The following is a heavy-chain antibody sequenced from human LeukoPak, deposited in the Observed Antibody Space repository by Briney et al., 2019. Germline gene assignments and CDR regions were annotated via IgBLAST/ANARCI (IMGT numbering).Heavy chain of an antibody. CDR3: ARIDYYGSGSYSWAAFDI. Sequence: PSETLSLTCTVSGGSISSSSYYWGWIRQPPGKGLEWIGSIYYSGSTYYNPSLKSRVTISVDTSKNQFSLKLSSVTAADTAVYYCARIDYYGSGSYSWAAFDIWGQGTMVTVSS. V-gene: IGHV4-39*01. CDR1: GGSISSSSYY. J-gene: IGHJ3*02. CDR2: IYYSGST. D-gene: IGHD3-10*01.